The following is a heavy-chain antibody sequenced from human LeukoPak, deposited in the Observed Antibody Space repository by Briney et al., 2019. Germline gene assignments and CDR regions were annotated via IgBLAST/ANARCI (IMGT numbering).Heavy chain of an antibody. CDR1: GGSISSSSDY. Sequence: PSETLSLTCTVSGGSISSSSDYWSWIRQPPGKGLEWIGEINHSGSTNYNPSLKSRVTISVDTSKNQFSLKLSSVTAADTAVYYCARMPLIRGPLRGYYYYYYMDVWGEGTTVTVSS. CDR3: ARMPLIRGPLRGYYYYYYMDV. J-gene: IGHJ6*03. V-gene: IGHV4-39*07. CDR2: INHSGST. D-gene: IGHD3-16*01.